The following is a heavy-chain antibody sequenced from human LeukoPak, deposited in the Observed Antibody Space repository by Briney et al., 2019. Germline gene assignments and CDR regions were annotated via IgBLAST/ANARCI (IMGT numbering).Heavy chain of an antibody. V-gene: IGHV4-39*01. CDR2: VYSSGST. CDR1: GDSISSARNY. D-gene: IGHD5-18*01. J-gene: IGHJ4*02. Sequence: ASETLSLTCSVSGDSISSARNYWGWIRQSPGKGLEWLASVYSSGSTYSNPSLTSRVSISIDMSKNQFSLKLYSVTASDAAIYYCARHLSGTAMAHYFDFWGQGTLVTVSS. CDR3: ARHLSGTAMAHYFDF.